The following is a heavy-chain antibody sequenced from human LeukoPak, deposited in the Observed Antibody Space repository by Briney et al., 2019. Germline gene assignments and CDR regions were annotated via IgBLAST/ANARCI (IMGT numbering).Heavy chain of an antibody. D-gene: IGHD1-26*01. Sequence: GGPLRLSCAASGFTFSTYSMNWVRQAPGKRLEGVSFISSSSSIINYVDSVRGRFTISRDNAKNSLYLQMNSLRAEDTAVYYCARDIGGSYTAIDYWGQGTLVTVSS. J-gene: IGHJ4*02. CDR3: ARDIGGSYTAIDY. CDR2: ISSSSSII. V-gene: IGHV3-48*04. CDR1: GFTFSTYS.